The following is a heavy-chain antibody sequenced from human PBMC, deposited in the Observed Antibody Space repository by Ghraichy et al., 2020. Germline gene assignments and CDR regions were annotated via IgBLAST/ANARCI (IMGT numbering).Heavy chain of an antibody. Sequence: GVLRLSCATSGLTFGSYAMSWVRRAPGKGLECVSVISESGDTTFYADSVKGRFTIARDNSRKTVFLQMNDLRVEDTAIYYCSTLGIAAAGTAWGQGTLVTVSS. V-gene: IGHV3-23*01. J-gene: IGHJ5*02. CDR1: GLTFGSYA. D-gene: IGHD6-13*01. CDR2: ISESGDTT. CDR3: STLGIAAAGTA.